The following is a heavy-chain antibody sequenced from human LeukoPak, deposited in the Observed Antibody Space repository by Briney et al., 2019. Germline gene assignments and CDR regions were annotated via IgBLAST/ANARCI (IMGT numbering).Heavy chain of an antibody. CDR1: GGSLSSSSYY. J-gene: IGHJ4*02. CDR2: IYYSGST. Sequence: SETLSLTCTVSGGSLSSSSYYWGWIRQPPGKGLEWIGSIYYSGSTYYNPSLKSRVTISVDTSKNQFSLKLSSVTAADTAVYYCARGNTMVRGVDFDYWGQGTLVTVSS. V-gene: IGHV4-39*07. D-gene: IGHD3-10*01. CDR3: ARGNTMVRGVDFDY.